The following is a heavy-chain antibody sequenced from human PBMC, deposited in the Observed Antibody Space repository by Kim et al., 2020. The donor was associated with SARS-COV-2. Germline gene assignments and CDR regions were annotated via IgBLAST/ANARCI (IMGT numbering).Heavy chain of an antibody. V-gene: IGHV4-31*03. CDR2: IYYSGST. CDR3: ARAGPYGSGYYGWFDP. D-gene: IGHD3-3*01. Sequence: SETLSLTCTVSGGSISSGGYYWSWIRQHPGKGLEWIGYIYYSGSTYYNPSLKSRVTISVDTSKNQFSLKLSSVTAADTAVYYSARAGPYGSGYYGWFDPWGQGTLVTVSS. J-gene: IGHJ5*02. CDR1: GGSISSGGYY.